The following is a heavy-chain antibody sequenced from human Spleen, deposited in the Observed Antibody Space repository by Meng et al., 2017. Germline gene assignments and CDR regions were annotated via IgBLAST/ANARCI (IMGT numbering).Heavy chain of an antibody. J-gene: IGHJ4*02. CDR2: INHSGST. D-gene: IGHD4-11*01. CDR1: GGSFSDYY. Sequence: VQLQQWGPGLLKPSETLSLTCVVSGGSFSDYYWSWIRQSPGKGLEWIGEINHSGSTNYNPSLESRATISVDTSQNNLSLKLSSVTAADSAVYYCARGPTTMAHDFDYWGQGTLVTVSS. CDR3: ARGPTTMAHDFDY. V-gene: IGHV4-34*01.